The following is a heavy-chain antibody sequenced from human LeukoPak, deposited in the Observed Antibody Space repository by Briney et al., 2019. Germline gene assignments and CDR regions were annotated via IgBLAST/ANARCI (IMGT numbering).Heavy chain of an antibody. J-gene: IGHJ4*02. D-gene: IGHD3-9*01. CDR2: ISAYNGNT. CDR3: ARDVLRYFDWLLNLDY. Sequence: GASVKVSCTASGYTFTSYGISWVRQAPGQGLEWMGWISAYNGNTNYAQKLQGRVTMTTDTSTSTAYMELRSLRSDDTAVYYCARDVLRYFDWLLNLDYWGQGTLVTVSS. V-gene: IGHV1-18*01. CDR1: GYTFTSYG.